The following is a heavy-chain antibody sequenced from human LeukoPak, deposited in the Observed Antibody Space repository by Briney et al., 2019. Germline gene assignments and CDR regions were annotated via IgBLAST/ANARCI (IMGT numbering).Heavy chain of an antibody. CDR1: GFTFDDYA. CDR3: TKASSSWAYFFDY. D-gene: IGHD6-13*01. V-gene: IGHV3-9*01. CDR2: ISWNSGST. Sequence: GRSLRLSCAASGFTFDDYAMHWVRQGPGKGLEWVGGISWNSGSTGYADSVKGRFTISRDNAKTSLYLQMNSLRAEDTALYYCTKASSSWAYFFDYWGQGILVTVSS. J-gene: IGHJ4*02.